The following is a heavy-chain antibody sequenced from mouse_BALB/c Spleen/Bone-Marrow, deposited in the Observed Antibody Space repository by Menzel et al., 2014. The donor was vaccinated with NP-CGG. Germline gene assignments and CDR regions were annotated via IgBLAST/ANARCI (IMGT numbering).Heavy chain of an antibody. CDR3: ARDMGGLLFDY. J-gene: IGHJ2*01. Sequence: EVKLVESGGGLVQPGGSLRLSCAPSGFTFSDYYMNWVRQPPGKALEWLGFIRNKPNGYTTEYSASVKGRFTISRDNSQSILYLQMNTLRTEDSATYYCARDMGGLLFDYWGQGTTLTVSS. V-gene: IGHV7-3*02. CDR1: GFTFSDYY. CDR2: IRNKPNGYTT. D-gene: IGHD6-2*01.